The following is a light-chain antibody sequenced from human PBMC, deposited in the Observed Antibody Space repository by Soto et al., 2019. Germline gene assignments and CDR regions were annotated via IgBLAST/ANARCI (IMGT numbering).Light chain of an antibody. J-gene: IGLJ1*01. CDR2: EVS. Sequence: QSVLTQPASVSGSPGQSITISCTGTSSDVGASNYVSWYQQHPGKVPKLIIYEVSNRPSGVSDRFSGSKSGNTAPLTISGLQAEDEGDYYCNSYTTSSARVFGTGTKVTVL. CDR1: SSDVGASNY. CDR3: NSYTTSSARV. V-gene: IGLV2-14*01.